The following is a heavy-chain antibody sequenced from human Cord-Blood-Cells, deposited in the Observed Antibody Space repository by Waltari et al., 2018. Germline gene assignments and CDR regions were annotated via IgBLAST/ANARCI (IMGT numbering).Heavy chain of an antibody. CDR2: INPSGGST. Sequence: QVQLVQSGAEVKKPGASVKVSCQASGYTFTSSHMPRVRQAPGQGLEWMGIINPSGGSTSYAQKFQGRVTMTRDTSTSTVYMELSSLRSEDTAVYYCARGDYSNYWYFDLWVRGTLVTVSS. V-gene: IGHV1-46*01. CDR3: ARGDYSNYWYFDL. D-gene: IGHD4-4*01. CDR1: GYTFTSSH. J-gene: IGHJ2*01.